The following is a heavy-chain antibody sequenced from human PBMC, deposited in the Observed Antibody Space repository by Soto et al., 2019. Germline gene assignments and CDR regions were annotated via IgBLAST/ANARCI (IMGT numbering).Heavy chain of an antibody. CDR1: GFTFSSYW. J-gene: IGHJ6*03. CDR2: IKQDGSEK. D-gene: IGHD3-9*01. Sequence: GGSLRLSCAASGFTFSSYWMSWVRQAPGKGLEWVANIKQDGSEKYYVDSVKGRFTISRDNAKNSLYLQMNSLRAEDTAVYYCARDSRGIRYFYWSTHYYCYMDVWGKRTTVTVSS. CDR3: ARDSRGIRYFYWSTHYYCYMDV. V-gene: IGHV3-7*01.